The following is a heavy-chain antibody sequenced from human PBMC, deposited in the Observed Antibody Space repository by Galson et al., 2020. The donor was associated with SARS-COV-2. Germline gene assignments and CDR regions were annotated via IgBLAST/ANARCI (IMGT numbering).Heavy chain of an antibody. Sequence: QLGESLKISCAASGFVFSSHGIHWVRQAPGKGLEWVTFIRDNGHDQYYSDAVKGRLTISRDNFNNIVYLQMNSLRVEDTAIYYCAKDTITRGVDYFDYWGQGVLVTVSS. J-gene: IGHJ4*02. CDR3: AKDTITRGVDYFDY. V-gene: IGHV3-30*02. D-gene: IGHD3-10*01. CDR2: IRDNGHDQ. CDR1: GFVFSSHG.